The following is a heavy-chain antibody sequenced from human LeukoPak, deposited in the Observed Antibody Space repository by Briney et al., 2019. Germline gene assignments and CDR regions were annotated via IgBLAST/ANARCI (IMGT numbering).Heavy chain of an antibody. CDR2: ISTSSSTR. CDR1: GFNLNNYS. D-gene: IGHD1-1*01. Sequence: GGSLRLSCAASGFNLNNYSMNWVRQAPGKGLEWVSYISTSSSTRYYADSVKGRFTTSRDNAMNSLYLQMNNLRAEDTVVYYCARTRDPPTYYYFYMDVWGKGTTVTVSS. CDR3: ARTRDPPTYYYFYMDV. V-gene: IGHV3-48*04. J-gene: IGHJ6*03.